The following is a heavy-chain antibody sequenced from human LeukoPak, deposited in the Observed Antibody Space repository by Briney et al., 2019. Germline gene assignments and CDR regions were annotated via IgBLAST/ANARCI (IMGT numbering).Heavy chain of an antibody. CDR2: IKADGSEK. CDR3: AYRNNFEY. CDR1: GFSFSGHW. D-gene: IGHD1-26*01. Sequence: AVYLRLSCAASGFSFSGHWMNWDHQPPGKGLEWLANIKADGSEKYYVDSVKGRFTISRADAKRTVDLQMDNLRAEDTAIYYCAYRNNFEYWGQGALVTVSS. J-gene: IGHJ4*02. V-gene: IGHV3-7*05.